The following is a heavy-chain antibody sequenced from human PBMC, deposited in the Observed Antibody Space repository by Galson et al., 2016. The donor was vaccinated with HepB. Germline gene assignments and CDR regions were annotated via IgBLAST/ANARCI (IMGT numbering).Heavy chain of an antibody. CDR3: VRTLSGTYKPDY. CDR1: GFSFSDNY. Sequence: SLRLSCAASGFSFSDNYMSWIRQAPGKGLEWVSYISGSSSYTNYADSVKGRFTISRDTSATTTYMELSSLGFEDTAVYYCVRTLSGTYKPDYWGQGTLVTVSS. CDR2: ISGSSSYT. D-gene: IGHD1-26*01. J-gene: IGHJ4*02. V-gene: IGHV3-11*06.